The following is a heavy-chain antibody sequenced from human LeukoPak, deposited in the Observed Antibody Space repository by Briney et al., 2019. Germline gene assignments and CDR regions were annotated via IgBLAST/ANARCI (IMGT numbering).Heavy chain of an antibody. J-gene: IGHJ4*02. CDR3: AKDSGNYYDSSGYSDYFDY. Sequence: GGSLRLSCAASGFTFSNYAMTWVRQAPGKGLEWVSTIIGSGGRTYYADSVKGRFSVSRDNSKNTLSLHMSSLRADDTAVYYCAKDSGNYYDSSGYSDYFDYWGQGTLVTVSS. CDR2: IIGSGGRT. V-gene: IGHV3-23*01. CDR1: GFTFSNYA. D-gene: IGHD3-22*01.